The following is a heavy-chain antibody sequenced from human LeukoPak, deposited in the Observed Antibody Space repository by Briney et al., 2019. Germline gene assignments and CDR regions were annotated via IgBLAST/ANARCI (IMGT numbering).Heavy chain of an antibody. CDR2: ISYDGSNE. J-gene: IGHJ4*02. D-gene: IGHD6-13*01. Sequence: GGSLRLSCAASGFTFSSYVMHWVRQAPGKGLEWVAIISYDGSNEYYADSVKGRFTISRDNAKDSLYLQMNSLRAEDTALYYCARDRLEAGVFDYWGQGTLVTVSS. CDR1: GFTFSSYV. CDR3: ARDRLEAGVFDY. V-gene: IGHV3-30*04.